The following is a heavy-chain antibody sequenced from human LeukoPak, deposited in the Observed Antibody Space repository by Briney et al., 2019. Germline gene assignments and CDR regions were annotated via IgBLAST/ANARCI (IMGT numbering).Heavy chain of an antibody. V-gene: IGHV4-59*01. D-gene: IGHD3-10*01. CDR1: GVSISSYY. CDR3: ARDLLFLDRGVIYSWFDP. J-gene: IGHJ5*02. CDR2: IYYSGST. Sequence: SETLSLTCTVSGVSISSYYWSWIRQPPGKGLEWIGYIYYSGSTNYNPSLKSRVTISVDTSKNQFSLKLSSVTAADTAVYYCARDLLFLDRGVIYSWFDPWGQGTLVPVSS.